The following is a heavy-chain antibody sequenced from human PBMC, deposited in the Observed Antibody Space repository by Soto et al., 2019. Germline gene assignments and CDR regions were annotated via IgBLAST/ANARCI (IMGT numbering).Heavy chain of an antibody. CDR1: GYSFTSYW. V-gene: IGHV5-51*01. CDR3: ARPSRGVLGFGEVTYAFDI. J-gene: IGHJ3*02. D-gene: IGHD3-10*01. CDR2: IYPGDSDT. Sequence: EVQLVQSGAEVKKPGESLKISCKGSGYSFTSYWIGWVRQMPGKGLEWMGIIYPGDSDTRYSPSFQGQVTISADKSISTAYLQCSSLMASDTAMYYCARPSRGVLGFGEVTYAFDIWGQGTMVTVSS.